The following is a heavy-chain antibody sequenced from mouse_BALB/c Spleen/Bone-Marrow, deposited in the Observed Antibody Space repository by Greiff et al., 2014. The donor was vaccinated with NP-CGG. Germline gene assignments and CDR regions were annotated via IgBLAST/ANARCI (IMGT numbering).Heavy chain of an antibody. V-gene: IGHV1-4*01. CDR1: GYTFTSYT. J-gene: IGHJ3*01. D-gene: IGHD4-1*01. Sequence: VQLQQSGAELARPGASVKMSCKASGYTFTSYTMHWVKQRPGQGLEWIGYINPSSGYTNYNQKFKDKATLTADKSSSTAYMQQSSLTSEDSAVYYCALCNWDIGGPFAYWGQGTLVTVSA. CDR2: INPSSGYT. CDR3: ALCNWDIGGPFAY.